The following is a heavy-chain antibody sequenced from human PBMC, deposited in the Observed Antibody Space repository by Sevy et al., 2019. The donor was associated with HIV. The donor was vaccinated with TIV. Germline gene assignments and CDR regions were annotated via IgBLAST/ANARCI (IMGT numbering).Heavy chain of an antibody. D-gene: IGHD3-10*01. CDR3: ARDSVLSPRVFDS. V-gene: IGHV4-59*01. CDR2: IYYTGTT. CDR1: GGSMSSYF. Sequence: SETLSLTCTVSGGSMSSYFWSWIRQPPGKGLEWIGYIYYTGTTNYNPCLKSRLTMSLDTSKNRFSLKLTAVTAADTAVYYCARDSVLSPRVFDSWGQGTLVTVSS. J-gene: IGHJ4*02.